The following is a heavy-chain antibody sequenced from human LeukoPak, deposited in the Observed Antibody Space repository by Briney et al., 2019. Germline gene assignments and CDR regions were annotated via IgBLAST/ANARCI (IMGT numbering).Heavy chain of an antibody. CDR3: ARGVVPAAGTIFGVVISDY. CDR2: IIPIFGTA. V-gene: IGHV1-69*13. D-gene: IGHD3-3*01. CDR1: GGTFSSYA. J-gene: IGHJ4*02. Sequence: ASVKVSCKASGGTFSSYAISWVRQAPGQGLEWMGGIIPIFGTANYAQKFQGRVTITADESTSTAYMELSSLRSEDTAVYYCARGVVPAAGTIFGVVISDYWGQGTLVTVSS.